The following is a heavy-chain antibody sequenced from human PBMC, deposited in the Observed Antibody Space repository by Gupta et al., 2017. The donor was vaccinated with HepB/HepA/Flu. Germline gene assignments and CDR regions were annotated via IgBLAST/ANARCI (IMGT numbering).Heavy chain of an antibody. J-gene: IGHJ3*02. CDR3: ARDRVVVRGYDAFDI. Sequence: QVQLVESGGGVVQPGRSLRLSCAASGFTFSSYGMHWVRQAPGKGLEWVAVIWYDGSNKYYADSVKGRFTISRDNSKNTLYLQMNSLRAEDTAVYYCARDRVVVRGYDAFDIWGQGTMVTVSS. CDR1: GFTFSSYG. CDR2: IWYDGSNK. V-gene: IGHV3-33*01. D-gene: IGHD3-10*01.